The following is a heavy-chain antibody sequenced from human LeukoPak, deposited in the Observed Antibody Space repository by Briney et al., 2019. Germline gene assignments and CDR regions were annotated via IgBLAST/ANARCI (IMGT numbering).Heavy chain of an antibody. D-gene: IGHD6-19*01. CDR3: AINSGWENYSYYYMDV. V-gene: IGHV4-39*05. J-gene: IGHJ6*03. CDR2: IYYSGST. Sequence: PAETPSLTCTVSGDSISSSSYYWGWIRQPPGKGLEWIGSIYYSGSTYYNPSLKSRVTISVDTSKNQFSLNLSSVTAADTAVYYCAINSGWENYSYYYMDVWGKGTTVTVSS. CDR1: GDSISSSSYY.